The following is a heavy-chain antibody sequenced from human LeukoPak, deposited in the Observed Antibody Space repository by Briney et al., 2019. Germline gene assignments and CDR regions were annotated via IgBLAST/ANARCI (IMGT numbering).Heavy chain of an antibody. Sequence: QPGGSLRLSCAASGFTFSNYWMNWVRQAPGKGLEWVATINEDGGERYYMDSMKGRFTISRDNGDNSLYLQMNSLRAEDTAVYYCATASPYCSGDYCRLRFDYWGQGTLVTVSS. CDR1: GFTFSNYW. J-gene: IGHJ4*02. V-gene: IGHV3-7*03. D-gene: IGHD3-22*01. CDR2: INEDGGER. CDR3: ATASPYCSGDYCRLRFDY.